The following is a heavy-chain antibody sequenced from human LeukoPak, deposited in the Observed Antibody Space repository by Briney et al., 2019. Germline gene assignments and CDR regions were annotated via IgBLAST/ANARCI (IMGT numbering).Heavy chain of an antibody. D-gene: IGHD6-6*01. V-gene: IGHV4-4*02. Sequence: TSGTLSLTCAVSGGSISSSNWWCWVRQPPGKGLEWIGEIYYSGSTNYNPSLKSRVTISLDKSKNQFSLKLSSVTAADTAMYYCARIPYASSSGGVYWGQGTLVTVSS. CDR2: IYYSGST. CDR1: GGSISSSNW. CDR3: ARIPYASSSGGVY. J-gene: IGHJ4*02.